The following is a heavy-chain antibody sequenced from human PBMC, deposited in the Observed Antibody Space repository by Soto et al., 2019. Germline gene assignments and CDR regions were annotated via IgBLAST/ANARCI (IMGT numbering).Heavy chain of an antibody. V-gene: IGHV3-13*01. Sequence: GGSLRLSCAASGFTFSSYDMHWVRQATGKGLEWVSAIGTAGDTYYPGSVKGRFTISRENAKNSLYLQMNSLRAGDTAVYYCARGSLSSGYYYVGKNFDYWGQGTLVTGSS. D-gene: IGHD3-22*01. CDR3: ARGSLSSGYYYVGKNFDY. CDR2: IGTAGDT. CDR1: GFTFSSYD. J-gene: IGHJ4*02.